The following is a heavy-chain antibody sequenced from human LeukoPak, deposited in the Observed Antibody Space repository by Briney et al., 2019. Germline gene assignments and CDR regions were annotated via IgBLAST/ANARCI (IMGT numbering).Heavy chain of an antibody. J-gene: IGHJ6*04. Sequence: GSLRLSCAASGFTFSSYGMHWVRQAPGKGLEWVAVISYDGSNKYYADSVKGRFTIFRDNSKNTLYLQMNSLRAEDTAVYYCANSPIWFGEPDYGMDVWGKGTTVTVSS. V-gene: IGHV3-30*18. CDR2: ISYDGSNK. D-gene: IGHD3-10*01. CDR3: ANSPIWFGEPDYGMDV. CDR1: GFTFSSYG.